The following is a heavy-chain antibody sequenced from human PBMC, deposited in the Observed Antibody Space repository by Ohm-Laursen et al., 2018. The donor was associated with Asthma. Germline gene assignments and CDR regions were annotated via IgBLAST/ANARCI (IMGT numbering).Heavy chain of an antibody. CDR1: GFYFSSYS. V-gene: IGHV3-48*01. CDR3: ARDLLNYDSIEVFDY. Sequence: SLRLSCAASGFYFSSYSMHWVRQAPGKGPEWLAFITSGSDIIHYADSVKGRFTISRDNSKNTLYLQMNSLRAEDTAVYYCARDLLNYDSIEVFDYWGQGTLVTVSS. J-gene: IGHJ4*02. D-gene: IGHD3-22*01. CDR2: ITSGSDII.